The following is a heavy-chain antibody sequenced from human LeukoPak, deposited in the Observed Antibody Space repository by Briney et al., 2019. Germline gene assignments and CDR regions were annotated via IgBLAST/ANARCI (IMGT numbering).Heavy chain of an antibody. V-gene: IGHV4-59*01. CDR1: GGSISSYY. CDR3: ARVPSSSGWYSYFDY. D-gene: IGHD6-19*01. CDR2: IYYSGST. Sequence: SETLSLTCTVSGGSISSYYWSWIRQPPGKGLQWIGYIYYSGSTNYNPSLKSRVTISVDTSKDQFSLKVSSVTAADTAVYFCARVPSSSGWYSYFDYWGQGTLVTVSS. J-gene: IGHJ4*02.